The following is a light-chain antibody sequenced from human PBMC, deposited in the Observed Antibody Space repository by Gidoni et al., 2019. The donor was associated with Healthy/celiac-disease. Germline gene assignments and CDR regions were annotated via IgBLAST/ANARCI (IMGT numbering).Light chain of an antibody. V-gene: IGLV2-14*03. Sequence: QSAPTQSASVSASPAPAITISCTGTSSDVGSYNYVSWYQQHPGKAPQLMIYDVSNRPSGVANRSSGSKSGNTASLTSSGLQAEDEDDYYGRSDRSSSTGVFGGGTKLTVL. CDR3: RSDRSSSTGV. CDR2: DVS. CDR1: SSDVGSYNY. J-gene: IGLJ2*01.